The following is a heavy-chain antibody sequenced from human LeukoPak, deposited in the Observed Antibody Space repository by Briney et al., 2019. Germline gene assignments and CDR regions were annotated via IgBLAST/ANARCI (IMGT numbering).Heavy chain of an antibody. Sequence: SVKVSCKASGGTFSSYAISWVRQAPGQGLEWMGRIIPILGIANYAQKFQGRVTITADKSTSTAYMELSSLRSEDTAVYYCAREYYDILTGLEDYYYYYGMDVWGQGTTVTVSS. V-gene: IGHV1-69*04. CDR2: IIPILGIA. J-gene: IGHJ6*02. CDR3: AREYYDILTGLEDYYYYYGMDV. D-gene: IGHD3-9*01. CDR1: GGTFSSYA.